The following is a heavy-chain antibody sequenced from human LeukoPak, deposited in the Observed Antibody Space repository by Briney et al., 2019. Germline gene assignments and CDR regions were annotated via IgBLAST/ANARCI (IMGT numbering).Heavy chain of an antibody. V-gene: IGHV4-30-4*08. D-gene: IGHD3-3*01. J-gene: IGHJ6*03. CDR2: IYYSGST. CDR3: ARATFDFWSGPRGDYYMDV. CDR1: GGSISSGDYY. Sequence: PSETLSLTCTVSGGSISSGDYYGSWIRQPPGKGLEWIGYIYYSGSTYYNPSLKSRVTISVDTSKNQFSLKLSSVTAADTAVYYCARATFDFWSGPRGDYYMDVWGKGTTVTVSS.